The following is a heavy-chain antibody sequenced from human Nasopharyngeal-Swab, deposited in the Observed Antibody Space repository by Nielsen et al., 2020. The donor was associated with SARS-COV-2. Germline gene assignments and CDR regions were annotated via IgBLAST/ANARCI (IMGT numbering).Heavy chain of an antibody. D-gene: IGHD3-22*01. Sequence: ASVKVSCKAAGYTFTGYYMHWVRQAPGQGLEWMGRINPNSGGTNYAQKFQGRVTMTRDTSISTAYMELSRLRSDDTAVYYCAKAMRITMIGHYYYGMDVWGQGTTVTVSS. CDR1: GYTFTGYY. V-gene: IGHV1-2*06. CDR2: INPNSGGT. J-gene: IGHJ6*02. CDR3: AKAMRITMIGHYYYGMDV.